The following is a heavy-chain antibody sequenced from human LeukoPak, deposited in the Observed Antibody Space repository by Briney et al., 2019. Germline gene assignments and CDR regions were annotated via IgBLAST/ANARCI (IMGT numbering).Heavy chain of an antibody. J-gene: IGHJ6*02. V-gene: IGHV3-30-3*01. CDR3: ARDNADFWSGYYGMDV. D-gene: IGHD3-3*01. CDR1: GFTFSSYA. Sequence: PGGSLRLSCAASGFTFSSYAMHWVRQAPGKGLEWVAVISYDGSNKYYADSVKGRFTISRDNSKNTLYLQMNSLRAEDTAVYYCARDNADFWSGYYGMDVWGQGTTVTVSS. CDR2: ISYDGSNK.